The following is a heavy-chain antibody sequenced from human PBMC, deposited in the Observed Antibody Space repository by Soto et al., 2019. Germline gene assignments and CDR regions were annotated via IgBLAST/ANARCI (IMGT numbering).Heavy chain of an antibody. CDR2: ISSSSNYI. J-gene: IGHJ4*02. CDR3: ARGYGGFDY. D-gene: IGHD4-17*01. V-gene: IGHV3-21*01. Sequence: EVQLVESGGGLVKPGGSLRLSCAASGFTFNTYTINWVRQAPGKGLEWVSSISSSSNYIYYADSVKGRFTISRDNAQSSLYLQMNSLRAEDMAVYYCARGYGGFDYWGQGTLVTVSS. CDR1: GFTFNTYT.